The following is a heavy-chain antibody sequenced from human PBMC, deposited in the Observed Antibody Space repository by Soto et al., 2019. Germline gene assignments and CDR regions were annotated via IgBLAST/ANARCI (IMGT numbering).Heavy chain of an antibody. D-gene: IGHD3-3*01. CDR3: ARIITIFGVVTWYYFDY. CDR1: GFTFSSYW. Sequence: GGSLRLSCAASGFTFSSYWMSWVRQAPGKGLEWVANIKQDGSEKYYVDSVKGRFTISRDNAKNSLYLQMNSLRAEDTAVYYCARIITIFGVVTWYYFDYWGQGTLVTVSS. J-gene: IGHJ4*02. V-gene: IGHV3-7*01. CDR2: IKQDGSEK.